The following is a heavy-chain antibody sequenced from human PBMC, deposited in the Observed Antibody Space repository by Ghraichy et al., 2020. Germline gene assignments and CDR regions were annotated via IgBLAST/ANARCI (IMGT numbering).Heavy chain of an antibody. J-gene: IGHJ4*02. CDR3: ARVGRGYSYGLYYYFDY. Sequence: GGSLRLSCAASGFTVSSNYMSWVRQAPGKGLEWVSDIYSGGSTYYADSVKGRFTISRDNSKNTLYLQMNSLGAEDTAVYYCARVGRGYSYGLYYYFDYWGRGTLVTVSS. D-gene: IGHD5-18*01. CDR2: IYSGGST. CDR1: GFTVSSNY. V-gene: IGHV3-53*01.